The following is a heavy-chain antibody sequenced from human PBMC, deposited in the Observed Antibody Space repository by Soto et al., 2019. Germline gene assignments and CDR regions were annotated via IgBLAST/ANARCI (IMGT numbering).Heavy chain of an antibody. Sequence: SVTLSLTCTVSGGSISRYYWSWIRQPAGKGLEWIGRIYTSGSTNYNPSLKSRVTMSVDTSKNQFSLKLSSVTAADTAVYYCARLRPYCSSTSCYHGGWFDPWGQGTLVTVSS. CDR3: ARLRPYCSSTSCYHGGWFDP. CDR2: IYTSGST. V-gene: IGHV4-4*07. J-gene: IGHJ5*02. D-gene: IGHD2-2*01. CDR1: GGSISRYY.